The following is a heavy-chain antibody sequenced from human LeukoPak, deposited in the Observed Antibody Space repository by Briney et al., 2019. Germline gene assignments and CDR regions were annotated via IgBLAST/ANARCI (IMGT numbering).Heavy chain of an antibody. CDR2: ISGDGSST. CDR3: AKRPDCSTTNCFRFEY. D-gene: IGHD2-2*01. V-gene: IGHV3-23*01. CDR1: GFTFSTYA. J-gene: IGHJ4*02. Sequence: GGSLRLSCAASGFTFSTYAMSWVRQAPGQGLEWVSSISGDGSSTYYAESVKGRFTISRVNSKNTLYLQMNSLRVEDTAVYYCAKRPDCSTTNCFRFEYWGQGTLVTVSS.